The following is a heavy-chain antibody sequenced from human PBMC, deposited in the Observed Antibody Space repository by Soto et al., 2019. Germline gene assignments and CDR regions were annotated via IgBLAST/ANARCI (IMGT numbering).Heavy chain of an antibody. Sequence: QVQLVESGGGVVQPERSLRLSCAASGFTFSRQAMHWVRQAPGRGLEWVAVIWYHGIDKYYADSVKGRFTISKDNSKNTVYLQMNSLRGEDTAVYYCATGFFGLGTGSNCPLEYWGQGTVVTVSS. J-gene: IGHJ4*02. CDR2: IWYHGIDK. CDR3: ATGFFGLGTGSNCPLEY. V-gene: IGHV3-33*01. D-gene: IGHD2-8*02. CDR1: GFTFSRQA.